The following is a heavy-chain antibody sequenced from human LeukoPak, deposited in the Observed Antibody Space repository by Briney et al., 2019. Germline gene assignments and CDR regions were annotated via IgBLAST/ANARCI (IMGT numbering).Heavy chain of an antibody. CDR3: ARTSVRGVIPTGAFDI. Sequence: SETLSLTCTVSGGSISSSSYYWGWIRQPPGKGLEWIGSIYYSGSTYYNPSLKSRVTISVDTSKNQFSLKLSSVTAADTAVYYCARTSVRGVIPTGAFDIWGQGTMVTVSS. CDR1: GGSISSSSYY. D-gene: IGHD3-10*01. CDR2: IYYSGST. V-gene: IGHV4-39*07. J-gene: IGHJ3*02.